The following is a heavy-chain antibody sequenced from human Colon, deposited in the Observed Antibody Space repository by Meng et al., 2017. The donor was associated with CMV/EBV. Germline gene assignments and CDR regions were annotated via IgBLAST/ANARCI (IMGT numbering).Heavy chain of an antibody. D-gene: IGHD3-10*01. J-gene: IGHJ4*02. CDR1: GFTFSKSW. V-gene: IGHV3-74*01. Sequence: LSCVVSGFTFSKSWMHWVRQAPGKGLEWVSYSDGGRTAYADSVEGRFTISRDNTENTLYLQMSGLRAEDTAVYYCAREPVDPEGKFDYWGQGTLVTVSS. CDR3: AREPVDPEGKFDY. CDR2: SDGGRT.